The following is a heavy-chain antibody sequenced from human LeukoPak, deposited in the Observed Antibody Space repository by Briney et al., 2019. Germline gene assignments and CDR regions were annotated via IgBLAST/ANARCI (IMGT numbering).Heavy chain of an antibody. V-gene: IGHV3-7*01. CDR1: GFTFSSYW. CDR2: IREDGSEK. J-gene: IGHJ4*02. CDR3: LRGDRRDY. Sequence: GGSLRLSCAASGFTFSSYWMSWVRQAPGKGLEWVASIREDGSEKTSVDSVKGRFTISRDNAKNSLYLQMNSLRVEDTAVYYCLRGDRRDYWGQGTLVTVSS.